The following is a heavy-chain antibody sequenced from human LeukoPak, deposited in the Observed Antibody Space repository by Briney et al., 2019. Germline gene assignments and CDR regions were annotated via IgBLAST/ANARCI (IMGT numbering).Heavy chain of an antibody. CDR2: ISYDGSNK. D-gene: IGHD2-2*01. V-gene: IGHV3-30-3*01. CDR1: GFTFSSYA. J-gene: IGHJ4*02. Sequence: GGSLRLSCAASGFTFSSYAMHWVRQAPGKGLEWVAVISYDGSNKYYADSVKGRFTVSRDNAKNSLYLQMNSLRVEDTAVYYCARDGLVPAAPDDYWGQGTLVTVSS. CDR3: ARDGLVPAAPDDY.